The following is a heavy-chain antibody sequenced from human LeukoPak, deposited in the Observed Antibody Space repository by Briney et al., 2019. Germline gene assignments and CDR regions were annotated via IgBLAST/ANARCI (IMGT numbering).Heavy chain of an antibody. CDR1: GFTFSSYA. Sequence: GGSLRLSCAASGFTFSSYAMHWVRQAPGKGLEWVANIKQDGSEKYYVDSVKGRFTTSRDNAKSSLYLQMNSLRVEDTAVYYCARGDNWSFDYWGQGTLVIVSS. J-gene: IGHJ4*02. CDR2: IKQDGSEK. CDR3: ARGDNWSFDY. V-gene: IGHV3-7*01. D-gene: IGHD5-24*01.